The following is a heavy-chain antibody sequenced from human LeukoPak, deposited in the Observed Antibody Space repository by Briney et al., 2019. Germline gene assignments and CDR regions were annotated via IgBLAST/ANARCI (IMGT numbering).Heavy chain of an antibody. V-gene: IGHV3-9*01. J-gene: IGHJ4*02. CDR2: ISWKSGSI. Sequence: QPGGSLRLSCAASGFTFDDYAMHWVRQAPGKGLGWVSGISWKSGSIGYADSVKGRFTISRDNAKNSLYLQMNSLRAEDTALYYCAKDMVRGNSAGFDYWGQGTLVTVSS. CDR3: AKDMVRGNSAGFDY. D-gene: IGHD3-10*01. CDR1: GFTFDDYA.